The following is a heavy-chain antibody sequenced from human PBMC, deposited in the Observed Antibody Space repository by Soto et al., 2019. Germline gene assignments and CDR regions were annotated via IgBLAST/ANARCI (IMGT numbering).Heavy chain of an antibody. J-gene: IGHJ3*02. D-gene: IGHD5-18*01. CDR1: GYTFTSYY. Sequence: ASVKVSCKASGYTFTSYYMHWVRQAPGQGLEWMGIISPSGGSTSYAQKFQGRVTMTRDTSTSTVYMELSSLRSEDTAVYYCAREVHTAGMIRSWGGDDFDIWGQGTMLTVS. CDR3: AREVHTAGMIRSWGGDDFDI. CDR2: ISPSGGST. V-gene: IGHV1-46*01.